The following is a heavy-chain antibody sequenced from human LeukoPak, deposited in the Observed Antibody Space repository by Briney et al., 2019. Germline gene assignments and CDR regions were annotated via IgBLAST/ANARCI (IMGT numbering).Heavy chain of an antibody. CDR1: GFTFSSYE. D-gene: IGHD3-3*01. J-gene: IGHJ6*04. CDR3: ARDDGLETGMDV. Sequence: PGGSLRHSRAASGFTFSSYEMNWVRQAPGKGLEGVSYISSSGSTIYYADSVKGRFTISRDNAKNSLYLQMNSLRAEDTAVYYCARDDGLETGMDVWGKGTTVTVSS. V-gene: IGHV3-48*03. CDR2: ISSSGSTI.